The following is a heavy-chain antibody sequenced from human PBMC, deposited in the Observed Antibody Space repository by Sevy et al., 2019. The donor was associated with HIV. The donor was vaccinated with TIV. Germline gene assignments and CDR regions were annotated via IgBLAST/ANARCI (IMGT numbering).Heavy chain of an antibody. CDR3: ARVPRQYYYDSSGYANVGFDY. J-gene: IGHJ4*02. CDR1: GGSISSGDYY. V-gene: IGHV4-30-4*01. CDR2: IYYSGST. Sequence: SETLSLTCTVSGGSISSGDYYWSWIRQPPGKGLEWIGYIYYSGSTYYNPSLKSRVTISVDTSKNQFSLKLSSVTAADTAVYYCARVPRQYYYDSSGYANVGFDYWGQGTLVTVSS. D-gene: IGHD3-22*01.